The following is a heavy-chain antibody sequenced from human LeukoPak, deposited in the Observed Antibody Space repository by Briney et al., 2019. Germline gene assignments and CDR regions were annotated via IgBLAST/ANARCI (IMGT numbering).Heavy chain of an antibody. J-gene: IGHJ4*02. D-gene: IGHD3-16*01. CDR3: ARGVNDYVWGTFSY. CDR1: GFTFDDYA. V-gene: IGHV3-9*01. CDR2: ISWNSGSI. Sequence: GGSLRLSCAASGFTFDDYAMHWVRQAPGKGLEWVSGISWNSGSIGYADSVKGRFTISRDNAKNSLYLQMNSLRAEDTALYYCARGVNDYVWGTFSYWGQGTLVTVSS.